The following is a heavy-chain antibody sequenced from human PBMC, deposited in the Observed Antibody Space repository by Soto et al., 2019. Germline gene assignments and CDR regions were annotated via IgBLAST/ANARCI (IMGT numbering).Heavy chain of an antibody. V-gene: IGHV1-18*01. J-gene: IGHJ6*02. CDR3: ARIVGWLDNYYYYYGMDV. CDR1: GYTFKNYG. D-gene: IGHD1-26*01. Sequence: ASVKVSCKASGYTFKNYGTSWVRQAPGQGLEWMGWISAYNGNTNYAQKLQGRVTMTTDTSTSTAYMELRSLRSDDTAVYYCARIVGWLDNYYYYYGMDVWGQGTTVTVSS. CDR2: ISAYNGNT.